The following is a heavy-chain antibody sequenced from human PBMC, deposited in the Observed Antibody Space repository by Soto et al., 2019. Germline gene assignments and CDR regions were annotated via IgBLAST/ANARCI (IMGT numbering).Heavy chain of an antibody. CDR2: INHSGST. CDR1: GGSFSGYY. Sequence: PSETLSLTCAVYGGSFSGYYWSWIRQPPGKGLEWIGEINHSGSTNYNPSLKSRVTISVDTSKNQFSLKLSSVTAADTAVYYCARRDVEGYYYDYWGQGTRVTVSS. CDR3: ARRDVEGYYYDY. J-gene: IGHJ4*02. V-gene: IGHV4-34*01. D-gene: IGHD2-15*01.